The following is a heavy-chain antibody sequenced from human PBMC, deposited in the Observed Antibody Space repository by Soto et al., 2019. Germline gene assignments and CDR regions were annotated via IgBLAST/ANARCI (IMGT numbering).Heavy chain of an antibody. V-gene: IGHV4-39*01. D-gene: IGHD3-9*01. CDR1: GGSISSSSYY. J-gene: IGHJ4*02. CDR2: IYYSGST. Sequence: QLQLQESGPGLVKPSETLSLTCTVSGGSISSSSYYWGWIRQPPGKGLEWIGSIYYSGSTYYNPSLKSRVTISVDTSKNQFSLKLSSVTAADTAVYYCARSELDYDILTGYYTEFDYWGQGTLVTVSS. CDR3: ARSELDYDILTGYYTEFDY.